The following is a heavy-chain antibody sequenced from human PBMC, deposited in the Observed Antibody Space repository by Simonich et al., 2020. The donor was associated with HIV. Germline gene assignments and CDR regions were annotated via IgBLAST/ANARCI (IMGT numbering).Heavy chain of an antibody. V-gene: IGHV3-23*01. Sequence: EYGGGLVQPGGSLKLSCAASGFTFSGSAMHWVRQASGKGLEWVSAVSGSGGSTYYADSVKGRFTISRDNSKNTLYLQMNSLRAEDTAMYYCAKDSIAAAGKGYYFDYWGQGTLVTVSS. CDR2: VSGSGGST. CDR1: GFTFSGSA. J-gene: IGHJ4*02. D-gene: IGHD6-13*01. CDR3: AKDSIAAAGKGYYFDY.